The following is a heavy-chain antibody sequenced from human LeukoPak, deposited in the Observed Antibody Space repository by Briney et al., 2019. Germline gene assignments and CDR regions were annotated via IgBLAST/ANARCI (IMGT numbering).Heavy chain of an antibody. CDR2: IRSKAYGGTT. J-gene: IGHJ4*02. Sequence: GGSLRLSCTASGFTFGDYAMSWVRQAPGKGLEWVGFIRSKAYGGTTEYAASAKGRFTISRDDSKSIAYLQMNSLKTEDTAVYYCTRDPSSGYYYFYFDYWGQGTLVTVSS. CDR1: GFTFGDYA. D-gene: IGHD3-22*01. CDR3: TRDPSSGYYYFYFDY. V-gene: IGHV3-49*04.